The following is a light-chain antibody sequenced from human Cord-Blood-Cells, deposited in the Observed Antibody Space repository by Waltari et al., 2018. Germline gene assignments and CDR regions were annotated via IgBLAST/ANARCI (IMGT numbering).Light chain of an antibody. CDR3: QQRSNWT. CDR2: DAS. CDR1: QSVSSY. Sequence: EIVLTQSPATLSLSPGERATLSCRASQSVSSYLAWYQPKPGQAPRRLIYDASNRATGIPARFSGSGSGTDFTLTISSLEPEDFAVYYCQQRSNWTFGQGTKVEIK. J-gene: IGKJ1*01. V-gene: IGKV3-11*01.